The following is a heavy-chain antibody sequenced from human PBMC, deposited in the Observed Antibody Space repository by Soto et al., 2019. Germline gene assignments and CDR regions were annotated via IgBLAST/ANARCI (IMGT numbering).Heavy chain of an antibody. CDR1: GGSISSGGYY. V-gene: IGHV4-61*08. CDR3: ARERPHSGGFDY. J-gene: IGHJ4*02. D-gene: IGHD2-15*01. CDR2: IYYGGSA. Sequence: SETLSLTCTVSGGSISSGGYYWSWIRQHPGKGLEWIGYIYYGGSANYNPSLKSRVSIPEDTSKNQLSLNLASVTAADTAVYYCARERPHSGGFDYWGQGTLVTVSS.